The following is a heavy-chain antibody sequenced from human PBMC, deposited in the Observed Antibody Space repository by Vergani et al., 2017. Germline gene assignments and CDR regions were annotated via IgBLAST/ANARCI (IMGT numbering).Heavy chain of an antibody. Sequence: EVQLVESGGGLVQPGGSLRLFCAASGFIFSSYWMSWVRQAPGKGLEWVANIKQDGSEKYYVDSVKGRFTISRDNAKNSLYLQMNSLRAEDTAVYYCARDGFYSRNWFFDYWGQGTLVTVSS. D-gene: IGHD6-13*01. CDR2: IKQDGSEK. V-gene: IGHV3-7*01. CDR1: GFIFSSYW. CDR3: ARDGFYSRNWFFDY. J-gene: IGHJ4*02.